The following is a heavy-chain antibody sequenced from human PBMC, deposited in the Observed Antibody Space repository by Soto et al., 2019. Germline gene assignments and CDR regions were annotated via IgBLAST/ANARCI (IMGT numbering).Heavy chain of an antibody. J-gene: IGHJ1*01. CDR3: AKPRGARIVGATTPGYFQH. D-gene: IGHD1-26*01. Sequence: VGSLRLSCAASGFTFSSYGMHWVRQAPGKGLEWVAVISYDGSNKYYADSVKGRFTISRDNSKNTLYLQMNSLRAEDTAVYYCAKPRGARIVGATTPGYFQHWGQGTLVNVSS. V-gene: IGHV3-30*18. CDR1: GFTFSSYG. CDR2: ISYDGSNK.